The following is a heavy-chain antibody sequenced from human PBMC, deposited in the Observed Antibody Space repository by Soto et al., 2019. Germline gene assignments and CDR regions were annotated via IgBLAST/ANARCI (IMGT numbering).Heavy chain of an antibody. CDR3: AREGDGTTGYYQDY. CDR1: GFTFSNYY. V-gene: IGHV3-74*01. CDR2: VNSDESST. J-gene: IGHJ4*01. D-gene: IGHD3-22*01. Sequence: GGSLRLSCAGSGFTFSNYYMHWVRQAPGKGLVWVSRVNSDESSTSYADSVKGRFTISRDNAKKTLYLQMNSLRAEDTAVYYCAREGDGTTGYYQDYWGHGTLVTVSS.